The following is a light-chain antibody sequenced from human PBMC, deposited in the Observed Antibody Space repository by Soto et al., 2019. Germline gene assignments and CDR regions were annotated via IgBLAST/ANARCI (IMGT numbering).Light chain of an antibody. CDR2: DAS. Sequence: EIVLTQSPATLSLSPGERATLSCRASQSVSSYLAWYQQKPGQPPRLLIYDASNRATGIPARFSGSGPGTDVTLTISSLEPVDFAVYYCQPRTNSRLTFGQGTRLDIK. J-gene: IGKJ5*01. V-gene: IGKV3-11*01. CDR1: QSVSSY. CDR3: QPRTNSRLT.